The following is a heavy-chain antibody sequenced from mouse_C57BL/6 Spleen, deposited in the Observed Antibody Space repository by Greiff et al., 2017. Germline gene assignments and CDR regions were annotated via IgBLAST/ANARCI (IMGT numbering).Heavy chain of an antibody. Sequence: QVQLQQPGAELVKPGASVKLSCKASGYTFTSYWMHWVKQRPGQGLEWIGMIHPNSGSTNYNEKFKSKATLTVDKSSSTAYMRLSSLTSEDSAVYYCARCLTGTTGGFAYWGQGTLVTVSA. D-gene: IGHD4-1*01. J-gene: IGHJ3*01. CDR2: IHPNSGST. V-gene: IGHV1-64*01. CDR3: ARCLTGTTGGFAY. CDR1: GYTFTSYW.